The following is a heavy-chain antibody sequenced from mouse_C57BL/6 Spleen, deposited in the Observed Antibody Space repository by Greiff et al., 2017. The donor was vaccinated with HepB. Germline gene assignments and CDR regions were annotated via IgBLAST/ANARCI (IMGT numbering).Heavy chain of an antibody. CDR3: ARSPYYYGRAPDV. Sequence: VQLQQSGPELVKPGASVKISCKASGYSFTGYYMNWVKQSPEKSLEWIGEINPSTGGTTYNQKFKAKATLTVDKSSSTAYMQLKSLTSEDSAVYYCARSPYYYGRAPDVWGTGTTVTVSS. CDR2: INPSTGGT. J-gene: IGHJ1*03. V-gene: IGHV1-42*01. CDR1: GYSFTGYY. D-gene: IGHD1-1*01.